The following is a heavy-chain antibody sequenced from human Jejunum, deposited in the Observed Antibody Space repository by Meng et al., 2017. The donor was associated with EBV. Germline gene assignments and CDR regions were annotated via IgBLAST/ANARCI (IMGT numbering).Heavy chain of an antibody. CDR2: INTNTGNP. Sequence: VYACFALKKRSASDTYSCSASGYTFLNLSMICVRQAPGQGCEWRGWINTNTGNPMYAQGFTGRFVFSLDTSVSTAYLQISSLKAEDTAVYYCARVRGYSYGRPFDYWGQGTLVTVSS. D-gene: IGHD5-18*01. V-gene: IGHV7-4-1*02. CDR1: GYTFLNLS. CDR3: ARVRGYSYGRPFDY. J-gene: IGHJ4*02.